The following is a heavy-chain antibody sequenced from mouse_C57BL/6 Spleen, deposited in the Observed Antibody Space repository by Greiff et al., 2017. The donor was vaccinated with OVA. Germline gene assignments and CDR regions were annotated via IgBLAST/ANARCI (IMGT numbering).Heavy chain of an antibody. V-gene: IGHV5-9*01. CDR2: ISGGGGNT. D-gene: IGHD1-1*01. CDR1: GFTFSSYT. Sequence: VQLKESGGGLVKPGGSLKLSCAASGFTFSSYTMSWVRQTPEKRLEWVATISGGGGNTYYPDSVKGRFTISRDNAKNTLYLQMSSLRSEDTALYYCARQIYYGSSYWYFDVWGTGTTVTVSS. CDR3: ARQIYYGSSYWYFDV. J-gene: IGHJ1*03.